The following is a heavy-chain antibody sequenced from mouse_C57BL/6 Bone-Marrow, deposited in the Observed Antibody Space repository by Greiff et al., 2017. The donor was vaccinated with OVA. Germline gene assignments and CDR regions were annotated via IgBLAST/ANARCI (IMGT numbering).Heavy chain of an antibody. J-gene: IGHJ2*01. CDR1: GYAFSSSW. CDR2: IYPGDGDT. V-gene: IGHV1-82*01. CDR3: ARYSGSSSDY. Sequence: VKLMESGPELVKPGASVKISCKASGYAFSSSWMNWVKQRPGKGLEWIGRIYPGDGDTNYNGKFKGKATLTADKSSSTAYMQLSSLTSGDSAVYFCARYSGSSSDYWGQGTTLTVSS. D-gene: IGHD1-1*01.